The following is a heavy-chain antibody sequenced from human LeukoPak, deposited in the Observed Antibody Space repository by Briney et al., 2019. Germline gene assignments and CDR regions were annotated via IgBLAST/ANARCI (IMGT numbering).Heavy chain of an antibody. V-gene: IGHV3-64*01. Sequence: GGSLRLSCSASGFTFSRDYIHWVRQAPGKGLEYVSAISSNGVKTHYTNSVKGRFTISRDNSKNTVYLQMGSLSTEDTAVYYCARDTNREQDIWGQGTTVTVSS. J-gene: IGHJ6*02. CDR1: GFTFSRDY. D-gene: IGHD3-3*01. CDR3: ARDTNREQDI. CDR2: ISSNGVKT.